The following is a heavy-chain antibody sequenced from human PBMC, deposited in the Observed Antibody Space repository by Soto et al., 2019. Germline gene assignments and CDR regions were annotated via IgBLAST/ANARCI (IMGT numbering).Heavy chain of an antibody. CDR3: SRVRWGSSGWYVYY. CDR1: GFTFSSYW. J-gene: IGHJ4*02. V-gene: IGHV3-7*01. D-gene: IGHD6-19*01. Sequence: EVQLVESGGGLVQPGGSLRLSCAASGFTFSSYWMSWVRQAPGKGLEWVANIKQDGSEKYYVDSVKGRFTISRDNAKNSLYLQMNRLRAEDTAVYYCSRVRWGSSGWYVYYWGQGTLVTVSS. CDR2: IKQDGSEK.